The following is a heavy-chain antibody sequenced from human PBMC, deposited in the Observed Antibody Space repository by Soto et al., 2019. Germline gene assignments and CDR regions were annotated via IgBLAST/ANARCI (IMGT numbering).Heavy chain of an antibody. CDR1: RLTFSNYV. Sequence: EVQLFESGGALVQPGGSLRLSCAASRLTFSNYVVNWVRQAPGKGLVWVSTVGGTGDTYYPDSVKGRFTISRDNSKNMIYLQMSGLRAEDTAVYYCATSGHCNSLKCTSFDMWGQGTMVAVSS. CDR3: ATSGHCNSLKCTSFDM. D-gene: IGHD2-2*01. J-gene: IGHJ3*02. V-gene: IGHV3-23*01. CDR2: VGGTGDT.